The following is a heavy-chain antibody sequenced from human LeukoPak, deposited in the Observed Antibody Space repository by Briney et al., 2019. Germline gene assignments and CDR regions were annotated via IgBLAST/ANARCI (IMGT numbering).Heavy chain of an antibody. V-gene: IGHV4-39*01. J-gene: IGHJ6*03. CDR2: IYYSGST. D-gene: IGHD3-10*01. Sequence: SETLSLTCTVSGDSLRSTSYYWGWIRQPPGKGLEWIGSIYYSGSTYYNPSLKSRVTISVDTSKNQFSLKLSSVTAADTAVYYCARHRYYYRSGSYYGAPYYMDVWGKGTTVTISS. CDR3: ARHRYYYRSGSYYGAPYYMDV. CDR1: GDSLRSTSYY.